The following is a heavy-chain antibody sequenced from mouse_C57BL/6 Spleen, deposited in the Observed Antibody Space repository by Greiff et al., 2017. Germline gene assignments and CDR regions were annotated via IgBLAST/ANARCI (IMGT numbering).Heavy chain of an antibody. CDR2: INPYNGGT. CDR3: ARDDFSSSYFDY. J-gene: IGHJ2*01. CDR1: GYTFTDYY. Sequence: VQLQQSGPVLVKPGASVKMSCKASGYTFTDYYMNWVKQSHGKSLEWIGVINPYNGGTSYNQKFKGKATLTVDKSSSTAYMELNSLTSEDSAVYYCARDDFSSSYFDYWGQGTTLTVSS. D-gene: IGHD1-1*01. V-gene: IGHV1-19*01.